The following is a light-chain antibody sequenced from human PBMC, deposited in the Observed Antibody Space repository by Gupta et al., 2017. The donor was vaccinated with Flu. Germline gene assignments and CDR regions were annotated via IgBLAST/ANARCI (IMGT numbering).Light chain of an antibody. CDR1: SGSIARQY. CDR3: QCYDGRNRWV. CDR2: EDD. Sequence: NFMLIQPHSVSESPGKTVTLSCPRSSGSIARQYVQWHRQRPGSAPTPVIFEDDQRPSGVPDRFSGSIDSSSIAAYLPCSGLKSGVRANYYCQCYDGRNRWVFGRGTTVTVL. V-gene: IGLV6-57*03. J-gene: IGLJ3*02.